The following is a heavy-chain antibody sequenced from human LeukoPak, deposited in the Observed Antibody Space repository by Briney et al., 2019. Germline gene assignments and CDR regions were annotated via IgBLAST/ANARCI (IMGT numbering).Heavy chain of an antibody. CDR1: GFTFSSYE. Sequence: GGSLRLSCAASGFTFSSYEMSWVRQAPGKGLEWVSYISSSGSTIYYADSVKGRFTISRDNAKNSLYLQMNSLRAEDTAVYYCAELGITMIGGVCGKGTTVTISS. J-gene: IGHJ6*04. CDR3: AELGITMIGGV. CDR2: ISSSGSTI. D-gene: IGHD3-10*02. V-gene: IGHV3-48*03.